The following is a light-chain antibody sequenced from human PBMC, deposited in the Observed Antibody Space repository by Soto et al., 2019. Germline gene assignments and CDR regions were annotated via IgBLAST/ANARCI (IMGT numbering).Light chain of an antibody. Sequence: EIVLTQSPATLSLSPGERATLSCRASQSVSSYLAWYQQKPGQAPRLLIYDASNRATGIPARFSGSGSGTDFTLTISSLEPEDFAVYYCQQRSSWLLTFGGGTKV. CDR2: DAS. J-gene: IGKJ4*01. CDR1: QSVSSY. CDR3: QQRSSWLLT. V-gene: IGKV3-11*01.